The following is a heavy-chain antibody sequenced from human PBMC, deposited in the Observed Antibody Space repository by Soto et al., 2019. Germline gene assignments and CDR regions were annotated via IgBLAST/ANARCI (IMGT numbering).Heavy chain of an antibody. CDR1: GFTFSSYG. Sequence: EVQLLESGGGLVQPGGSLRLSCAASGFTFSSYGMTWVRQAPGKGLEWVSFSSATGAGTYYADSVQGRFTISRDNSKNTLYLQMTSLRADDTAVYYCATDRRAGGNYGFYSDFWGQGALVILSS. D-gene: IGHD1-7*01. J-gene: IGHJ4*02. V-gene: IGHV3-23*01. CDR3: ATDRRAGGNYGFYSDF. CDR2: SSATGAGT.